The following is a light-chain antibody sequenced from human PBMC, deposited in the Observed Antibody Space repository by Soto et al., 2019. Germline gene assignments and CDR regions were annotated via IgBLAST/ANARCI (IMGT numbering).Light chain of an antibody. CDR3: QQYLTTPFT. Sequence: DIVMTQSPDSLAVSLGERATINCKSSQSVLYSSNNKNYLAWYQQKPGQPPKLLIYWASTRESGVPDRFSGSGSGTDVSLTISGLQAEDVAIYYCQQYLTTPFTFGQGTKLEI. J-gene: IGKJ2*01. CDR1: QSVLYSSNNKNY. V-gene: IGKV4-1*01. CDR2: WAS.